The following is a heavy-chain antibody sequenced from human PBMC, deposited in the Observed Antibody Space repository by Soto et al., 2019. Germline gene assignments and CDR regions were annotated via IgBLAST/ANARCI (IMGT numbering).Heavy chain of an antibody. CDR1: GYTFTSYY. CDR3: ASGGGIVVVTAPYAH. Sequence: ASVKVSCKASGYTFTSYYMNWVRQAPGQGLEWLGIINPSGGYTTYAQRFLGRVTMTSDTSTSTVHMELGSLTSEDTAVYYCASGGGIVVVTAPYAHWGQGTLVPVSS. D-gene: IGHD2-21*02. V-gene: IGHV1-46*03. CDR2: INPSGGYT. J-gene: IGHJ4*02.